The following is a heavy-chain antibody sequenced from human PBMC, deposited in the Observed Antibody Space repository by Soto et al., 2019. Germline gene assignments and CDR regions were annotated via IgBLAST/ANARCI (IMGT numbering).Heavy chain of an antibody. CDR2: INYVGRTS. CDR1: GDSMSGFY. Sequence: SETLSLTCTVSGDSMSGFYWSWIRQTPGKGLEWIGYINYVGRTSYYSPTLQSRVTISLDSSKNQFSLILSSVTAADTAVFFCARFRRNYFDYWGQGTQVTVSS. J-gene: IGHJ4*02. D-gene: IGHD3-10*01. V-gene: IGHV4-59*01. CDR3: ARFRRNYFDY.